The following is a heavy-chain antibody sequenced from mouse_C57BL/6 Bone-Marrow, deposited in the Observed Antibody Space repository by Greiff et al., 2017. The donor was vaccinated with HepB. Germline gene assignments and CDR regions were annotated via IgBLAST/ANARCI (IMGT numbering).Heavy chain of an antibody. Sequence: QVQLQQPGAELVKPGASVKLSCKASGYTFTSYWMHWVKQRPGQGLEWIGMIHPNSGSTNYNEKFKSKATLTVDKSSSTAYMQLSSLTSEDSAVYYCASLIITTVVAPYYFDYWGQGTTLTVSS. CDR2: IHPNSGST. J-gene: IGHJ2*01. V-gene: IGHV1-64*01. D-gene: IGHD1-1*01. CDR1: GYTFTSYW. CDR3: ASLIITTVVAPYYFDY.